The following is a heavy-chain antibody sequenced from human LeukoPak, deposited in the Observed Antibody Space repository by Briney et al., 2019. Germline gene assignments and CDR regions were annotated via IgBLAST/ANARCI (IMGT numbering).Heavy chain of an antibody. Sequence: PGESLKISCKGSGYSFTTYWIGWVRQMPGKGLEWMGIIYPGDSDTRYSPSLQGQVTISVDKSITTAYVQWSSLKASDTAMYYCARLRGSGYDFGPFDYWGQGTLVTVSS. D-gene: IGHD5-12*01. J-gene: IGHJ4*02. CDR2: IYPGDSDT. CDR1: GYSFTTYW. V-gene: IGHV5-51*01. CDR3: ARLRGSGYDFGPFDY.